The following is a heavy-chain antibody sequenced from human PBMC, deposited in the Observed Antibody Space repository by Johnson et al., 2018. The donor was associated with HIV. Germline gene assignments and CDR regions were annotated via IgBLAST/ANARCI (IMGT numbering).Heavy chain of an antibody. CDR1: GFTVSSNE. D-gene: IGHD5-24*01. CDR3: ARDGRDLATRGAFDI. Sequence: VQLVESRGVLVQPGGSLRLSCAASGFTVSSNEMSWVRQAPGKGLEWVSSISGSGGSTYYADSVKGRFTISRDNSKNMLYLQMNSLRPEDTAVYYCARDGRDLATRGAFDIWGPGTVVTVSS. J-gene: IGHJ3*02. CDR2: ISGSGGST. V-gene: IGHV3-23*04.